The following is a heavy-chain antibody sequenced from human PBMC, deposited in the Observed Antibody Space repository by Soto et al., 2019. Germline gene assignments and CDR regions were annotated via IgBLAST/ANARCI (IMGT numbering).Heavy chain of an antibody. J-gene: IGHJ6*03. CDR1: GYTFTGYY. V-gene: IGHV1-2*04. CDR3: ARSRIYYYYMDV. Sequence: GASVKVSCKASGYTFTGYYMHWVRQAPGQGLEWMGWINPNSGGTNYAQKFQGWVTMTRDTSISTAYMELSRLRSDDTAVYYCARSRIYYYYMDVWGKGTTVTVSS. CDR2: INPNSGGT.